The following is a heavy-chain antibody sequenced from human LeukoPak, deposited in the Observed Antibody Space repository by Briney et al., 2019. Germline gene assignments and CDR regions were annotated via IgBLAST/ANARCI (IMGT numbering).Heavy chain of an antibody. V-gene: IGHV3-33*01. J-gene: IGHJ4*02. Sequence: GRSLRLSCAASGFTFSSYGMHWVRQAPGKGLEWVAVIWYDGSNKYYADSVKGRFTISRDNSKNTLYLQMNSLRAEGTAVYYCARDRDRTLRYCSGGSCYAFDYWGQGTLVTVSS. CDR1: GFTFSSYG. D-gene: IGHD2-15*01. CDR2: IWYDGSNK. CDR3: ARDRDRTLRYCSGGSCYAFDY.